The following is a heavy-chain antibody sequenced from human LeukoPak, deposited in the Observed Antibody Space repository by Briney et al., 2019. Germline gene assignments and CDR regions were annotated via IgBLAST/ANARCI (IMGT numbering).Heavy chain of an antibody. D-gene: IGHD6-13*01. Sequence: SGGSLRLSCAASGFTFSSYAMSWVRQARGKGLEWVSTISGSGGSTDYADSVKGRFTISRDNSKNTLYLQMNSLRVEDTAVYYCAGPGYSSSWYEGYWGQGTLVTVSS. V-gene: IGHV3-23*01. J-gene: IGHJ4*02. CDR1: GFTFSSYA. CDR2: ISGSGGST. CDR3: AGPGYSSSWYEGY.